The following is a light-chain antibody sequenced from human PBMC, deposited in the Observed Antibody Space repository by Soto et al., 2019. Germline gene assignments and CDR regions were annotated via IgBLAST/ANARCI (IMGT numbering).Light chain of an antibody. Sequence: DIQMTQSPSSVSASVGDRVTITCRASQGISSWLAWYQQKPGKAPKLLISAASSVQTGVPSRFSGCGSGTDFTLTISSLQPEDFATYFCQQAHAFPITFGQGTRLEIK. J-gene: IGKJ5*01. CDR2: AAS. CDR3: QQAHAFPIT. V-gene: IGKV1-12*01. CDR1: QGISSW.